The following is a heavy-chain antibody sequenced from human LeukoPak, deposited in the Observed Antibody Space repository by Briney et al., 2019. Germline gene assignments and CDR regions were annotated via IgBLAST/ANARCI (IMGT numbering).Heavy chain of an antibody. V-gene: IGHV3-7*01. CDR3: ARMYCSGGSCSYYYYYYGMDV. J-gene: IGHJ6*02. CDR2: IKQDGSDK. Sequence: GGSLRLCCAASGFTFSSYWMTWVRQAPGKGLEWVANIKQDGSDKYYVDSVRARFTISRDNAKNSLYLQMNSLRAEDTAVYYCARMYCSGGSCSYYYYYYGMDVWGQGTTVTVSS. D-gene: IGHD2-15*01. CDR1: GFTFSSYW.